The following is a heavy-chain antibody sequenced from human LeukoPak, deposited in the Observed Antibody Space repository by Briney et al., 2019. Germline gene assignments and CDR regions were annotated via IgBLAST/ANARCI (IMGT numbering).Heavy chain of an antibody. V-gene: IGHV4-4*07. J-gene: IGHJ5*02. CDR2: IYTSGST. CDR1: GGSISSYY. Sequence: PSETLSLTCTVSGGSISSYYWSWIRQPAGKGLEWIGRIYTSGSTNYNPSLKSRVPMSVDTSKNQFSLKLSSVTAADTAVYYCARDPLAVAGISPNWFDPWGQGTLVTVSS. CDR3: ARDPLAVAGISPNWFDP. D-gene: IGHD6-19*01.